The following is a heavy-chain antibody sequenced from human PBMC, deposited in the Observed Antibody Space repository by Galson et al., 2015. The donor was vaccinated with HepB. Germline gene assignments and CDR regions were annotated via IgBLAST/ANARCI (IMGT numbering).Heavy chain of an antibody. Sequence: CAISGDSVSNHNAAWNWIRQSPSSGLEWLGRTYYRSRWYSDYAVSVGSRIIINADTSKNQFSLKLNSVTPEDTAVYYCARVPGTIYYDGMDVWGQGATVTVSS. CDR2: TYYRSRWYS. D-gene: IGHD1-1*01. J-gene: IGHJ6*02. CDR1: GDSVSNHNAA. V-gene: IGHV6-1*01. CDR3: ARVPGTIYYDGMDV.